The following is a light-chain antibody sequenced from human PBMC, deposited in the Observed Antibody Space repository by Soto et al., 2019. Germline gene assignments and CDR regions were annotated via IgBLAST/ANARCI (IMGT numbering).Light chain of an antibody. Sequence: EIVLTQSPGTLSLSPGQRATLSCRASQRLSASDIAWYQQKPGQAPKFLIYGVSSRATGIPDRFSGSGSGTDFTRTISRLEPEDFAVYHCQQYGSSPLITFGQGTRVEIK. V-gene: IGKV3-20*01. CDR1: QRLSASD. J-gene: IGKJ5*01. CDR3: QQYGSSPLIT. CDR2: GVS.